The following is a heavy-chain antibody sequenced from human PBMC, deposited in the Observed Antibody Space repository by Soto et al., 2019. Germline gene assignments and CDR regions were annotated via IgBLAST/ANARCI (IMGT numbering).Heavy chain of an antibody. CDR2: ISAYNGNT. J-gene: IGHJ4*02. CDR3: TKDRFRAPVKSIDY. Sequence: ASVKVSCKASGYTFTIYGIIWVRQAPGQGLEWMGWISAYNGNTNYAQKLQGRVTMTTDTSTSTAYMNLLRAEDTAVYFCTKDRFRAPVKSIDYWGQGTLVTVSS. V-gene: IGHV1-18*01. D-gene: IGHD2-2*01. CDR1: GYTFTIYG.